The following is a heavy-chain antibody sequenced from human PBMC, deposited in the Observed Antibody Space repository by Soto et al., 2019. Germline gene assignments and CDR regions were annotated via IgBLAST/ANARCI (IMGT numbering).Heavy chain of an antibody. V-gene: IGHV3-23*01. D-gene: IGHD6-19*01. CDR1: GFSFSSSA. CDR2: ISGNGADT. J-gene: IGHJ4*02. Sequence: XESLRLSCGASGFSFSSSAMSGVRQAPGKGLEWVSAISGNGADTTYAESVRGRFTISRDNSKDTLYLQMNSLRADDTDVYYRGKETRGRGCLVCNCWGQGIVVTVSS. CDR3: GKETRGRGCLVCNC.